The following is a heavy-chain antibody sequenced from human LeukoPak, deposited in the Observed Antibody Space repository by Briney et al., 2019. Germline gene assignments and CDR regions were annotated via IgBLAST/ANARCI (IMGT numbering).Heavy chain of an antibody. CDR2: ISSNGGST. CDR1: GFTFSSYA. Sequence: WESLRLSCPASGFTFSSYAMHWVRQAPGKGLEYVSAISSNGGSTYYANSVKGRFTISRDNSKYTLYLQMGSLRAEDMAVYYCAREVNYSGSYYFDYWGQGTLVTVSS. V-gene: IGHV3-64*01. J-gene: IGHJ4*02. CDR3: AREVNYSGSYYFDY. D-gene: IGHD1-26*01.